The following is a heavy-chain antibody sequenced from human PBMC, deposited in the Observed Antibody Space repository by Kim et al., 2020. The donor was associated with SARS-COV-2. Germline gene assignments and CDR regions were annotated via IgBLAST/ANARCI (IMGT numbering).Heavy chain of an antibody. V-gene: IGHV3-21*01. CDR3: ARDWGIAVAGPAVDY. Sequence: DSVKGRFTISRDNAKNSLYLQMNSLRAEDTAVYYCARDWGIAVAGPAVDYWGQGTLVTVSS. J-gene: IGHJ4*02. D-gene: IGHD6-19*01.